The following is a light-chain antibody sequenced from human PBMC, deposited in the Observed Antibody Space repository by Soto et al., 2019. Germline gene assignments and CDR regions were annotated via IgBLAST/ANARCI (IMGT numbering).Light chain of an antibody. V-gene: IGLV2-23*02. J-gene: IGLJ1*01. CDR3: CSYAGSSTPYV. CDR1: SSDVGSYNL. Sequence: QSALTQPASVSGSPVHSITISCTGTSSDVGSYNLVSWYQQHPGKAPKLMIYEVSKRPSGVSNRFSGSKSGNTASLTISGLQAEDEADYYCCSYAGSSTPYVFGTGTKVTVL. CDR2: EVS.